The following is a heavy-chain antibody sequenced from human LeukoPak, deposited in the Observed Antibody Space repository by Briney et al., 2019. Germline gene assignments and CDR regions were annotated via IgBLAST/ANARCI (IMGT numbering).Heavy chain of an antibody. CDR2: IIPILGIA. J-gene: IGHJ4*02. V-gene: IGHV1-69*04. CDR3: ARAGSYYYDSSGSYGMTY. Sequence: ASVKVSCKASGGTFSSYAISWVRQAPGQGLEWMGRIIPILGIANYAQKFQGRVTITADKSTSTAYMELSSLRSEDTAVYYCARAGSYYYDSSGSYGMTYWGQGTLATVSS. D-gene: IGHD3-22*01. CDR1: GGTFSSYA.